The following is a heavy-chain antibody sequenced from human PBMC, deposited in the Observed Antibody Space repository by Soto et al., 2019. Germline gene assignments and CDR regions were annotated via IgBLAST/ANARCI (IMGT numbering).Heavy chain of an antibody. Sequence: PSETLSLTCTVSGGSISSSSYYWGWIRQHPGQGLEWIGSIYYSGRTYYNPSLKSRVTISVDTSKNQFSLKLSSVTAADTAVYYCARHIPYYYDSSGYYLDNWFDPWGQGTLVTVSS. CDR2: IYYSGRT. J-gene: IGHJ5*02. V-gene: IGHV4-39*01. D-gene: IGHD3-22*01. CDR1: GGSISSSSYY. CDR3: ARHIPYYYDSSGYYLDNWFDP.